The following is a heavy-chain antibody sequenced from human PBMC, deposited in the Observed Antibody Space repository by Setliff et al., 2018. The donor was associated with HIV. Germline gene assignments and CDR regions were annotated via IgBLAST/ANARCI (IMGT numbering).Heavy chain of an antibody. D-gene: IGHD6-13*01. Sequence: GGSLRLXCAVSGFTFSTYAMSWVRQAPGKGLEWVSTISAGGGSTYYADSVKSRFTIXRDNSKNTLYLQMNSLRAEDTAVYYCAKDHATSSWFTALLDYWGQGALVTVSS. J-gene: IGHJ4*02. V-gene: IGHV3-23*01. CDR2: ISAGGGST. CDR1: GFTFSTYA. CDR3: AKDHATSSWFTALLDY.